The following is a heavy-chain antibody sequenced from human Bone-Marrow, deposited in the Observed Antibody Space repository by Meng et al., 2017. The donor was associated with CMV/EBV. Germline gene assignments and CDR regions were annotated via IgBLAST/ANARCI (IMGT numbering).Heavy chain of an antibody. CDR2: ISGSGGST. CDR3: AKTRSGSFSIGAFDI. Sequence: GESLKISCAASGFTFSSYAMSWVRQAPGKGLEWVSAISGSGGSTYYADSVKGRFTISRDNSKNSLYLQMNSLRAEDTAVYYCAKTRSGSFSIGAFDIWGQGTMVTGSS. CDR1: GFTFSSYA. V-gene: IGHV3-23*01. J-gene: IGHJ3*02. D-gene: IGHD1-26*01.